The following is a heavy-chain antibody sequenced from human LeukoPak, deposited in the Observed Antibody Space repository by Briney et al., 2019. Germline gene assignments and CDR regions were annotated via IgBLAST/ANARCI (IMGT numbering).Heavy chain of an antibody. V-gene: IGHV3-49*04. CDR2: IRSKAYGGTT. J-gene: IGHJ6*03. CDR1: GFTFGDYA. D-gene: IGHD5-12*01. CDR3: TSSRSGGGYDDYYYYMDV. Sequence: GGSLRLSCTASGFTFGDYAMSWVRQAPGKGLEWVGFIRSKAYGGTTEYAASVKGRFTISRDDSKSIAYLQMNSLKTEDTAVYYCTSSRSGGGYDDYYYYMDVWGKGTTVTISS.